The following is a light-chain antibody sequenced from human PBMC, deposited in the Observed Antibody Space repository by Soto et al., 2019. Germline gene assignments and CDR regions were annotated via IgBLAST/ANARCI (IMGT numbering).Light chain of an antibody. CDR1: SGHSSYI. CDR3: ETWDSNTHRV. CDR2: IEGSGSY. Sequence: QSVLTQSSSASASLGSSVKLTCTLSSGHSSYIIAWHQQQPGKAPRYLMKIEGSGSYNKGSGVPDRFSGSRSGADRYLTISNLQSEDEADYYCETWDSNTHRVFGGGTKLTVL. J-gene: IGLJ3*02. V-gene: IGLV4-60*03.